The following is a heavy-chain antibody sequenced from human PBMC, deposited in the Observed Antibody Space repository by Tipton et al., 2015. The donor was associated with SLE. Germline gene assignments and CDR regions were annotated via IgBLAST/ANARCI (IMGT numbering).Heavy chain of an antibody. J-gene: IGHJ3*01. CDR1: GFTFSSYE. CDR3: AKYEGFYGHDAFDV. CDR2: ISRDGTTI. Sequence: SLRLSCAASGFTFSSYEMNWVRQAPGKGLEWVSYISRDGTTIYYADSVKGRFTISRDNAKRSLYLQMNSLRAEDTAVYYCAKYEGFYGHDAFDVWGQGTMVTVSS. V-gene: IGHV3-48*03. D-gene: IGHD2/OR15-2a*01.